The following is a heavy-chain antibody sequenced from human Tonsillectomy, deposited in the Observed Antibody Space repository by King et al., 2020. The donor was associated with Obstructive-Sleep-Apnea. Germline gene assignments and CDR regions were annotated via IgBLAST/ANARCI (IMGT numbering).Heavy chain of an antibody. Sequence: HVQLQQWGAGLLKPSETLSLTCAVYGGSFSGYYWSWIRQPPGKGLEWSGEINHSGSTNYNPSLKSRVTISVDTSKNQFSLKLSSVTAADTAVYYCARERRLGYCSSTSCQNDWFDPWGQGTLVTVSS. J-gene: IGHJ5*02. D-gene: IGHD2-2*01. CDR2: INHSGST. CDR3: ARERRLGYCSSTSCQNDWFDP. V-gene: IGHV4-34*01. CDR1: GGSFSGYY.